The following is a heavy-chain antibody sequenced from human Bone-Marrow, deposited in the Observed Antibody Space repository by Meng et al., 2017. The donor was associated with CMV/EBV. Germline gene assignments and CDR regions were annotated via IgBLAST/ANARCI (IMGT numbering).Heavy chain of an antibody. CDR2: MNPNSGNT. CDR3: ARVPELTLSMDV. CDR1: GYTFTSYD. Sequence: SVKVSCKASGYTFTSYDINWVRQATGQGLEWMGWMNPNSGNTGYAQKFQGRVTITRNTSISTAYMELSSLRSEDTAVYYCARVPELTLSMDVWGQGTTVTASS. V-gene: IGHV1-8*03. D-gene: IGHD1-1*01. J-gene: IGHJ6*02.